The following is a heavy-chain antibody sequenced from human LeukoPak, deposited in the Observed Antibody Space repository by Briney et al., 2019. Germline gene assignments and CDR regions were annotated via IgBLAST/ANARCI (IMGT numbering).Heavy chain of an antibody. V-gene: IGHV4-4*09. CDR3: ARLGSDQHF. Sequence: SETLSLTRTVSGASISHDYWSWIRQTPERGLEWMGHVHTSGGSTYYPSLKTRLTMSIDTSRSQLSLKLTTVTAADTAAYFCARLGSDQHFWGQRALVTVSS. J-gene: IGHJ4*02. CDR1: GASISHDY. D-gene: IGHD1-26*01. CDR2: VHTSGGS.